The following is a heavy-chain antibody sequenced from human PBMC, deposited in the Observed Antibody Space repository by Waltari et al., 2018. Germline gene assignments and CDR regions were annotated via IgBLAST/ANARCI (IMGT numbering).Heavy chain of an antibody. V-gene: IGHV3-30*18. D-gene: IGHD2-2*01. CDR1: GFTFSSYG. CDR2: ISYDGSNK. J-gene: IGHJ6*03. Sequence: QVQLVESGGGVVQPGRSLRLSCAASGFTFSSYGMHWVRQVPGKGLEWVAVISYDGSNKYYADSVKGRFTISRDNSKNTLYLQMNSLRAEDTAVYYCAKAEYQLLPGVYYYYYMDVWGKGTTVTISS. CDR3: AKAEYQLLPGVYYYYYMDV.